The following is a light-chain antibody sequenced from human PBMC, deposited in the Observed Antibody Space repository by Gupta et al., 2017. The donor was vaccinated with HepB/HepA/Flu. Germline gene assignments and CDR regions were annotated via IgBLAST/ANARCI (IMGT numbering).Light chain of an antibody. CDR2: DVS. CDR1: SSDVGVYNY. V-gene: IGLV2-14*01. Sequence: QSALTQPASVSGSPGQSINISCTGTSSDVGVYNYVSWYRQSPGKAPKLMIYDVSNRPSGVSDRFSGSKSGNTASLTISGLQAEDEADYYCSSLTTSATVVFGGGTRLTVL. J-gene: IGLJ2*01. CDR3: SSLTTSATVV.